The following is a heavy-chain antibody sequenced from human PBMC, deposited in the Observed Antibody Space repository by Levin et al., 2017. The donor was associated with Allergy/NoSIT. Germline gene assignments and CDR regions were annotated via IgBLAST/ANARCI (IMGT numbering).Heavy chain of an antibody. D-gene: IGHD6-19*01. Sequence: KSSETLSLTCAVYGGSFRGYYWSWIRQPPGKGLEWIGEINHSGSTTYNPSLKSRVTISVDTSKNQFSLKLTSVTAADTAVYYCASSGWYRGYWGQGTLVTVSS. CDR3: ASSGWYRGY. CDR2: INHSGST. J-gene: IGHJ4*02. V-gene: IGHV4-34*01. CDR1: GGSFRGYY.